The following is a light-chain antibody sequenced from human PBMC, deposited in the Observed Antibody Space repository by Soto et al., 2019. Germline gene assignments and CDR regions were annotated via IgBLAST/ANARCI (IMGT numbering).Light chain of an antibody. CDR1: QRVSTN. Sequence: EIVMTQSPATLSVSPGERATLSCRASQRVSTNLAWYQQKPGQAPRLLIHGASTRATGIPGRFSGSGAETEFTLTIRNLQSEDFAVYYCQQYSDWPPTYTFGQGTKLVIK. CDR2: GAS. V-gene: IGKV3-15*01. CDR3: QQYSDWPPTYT. J-gene: IGKJ2*01.